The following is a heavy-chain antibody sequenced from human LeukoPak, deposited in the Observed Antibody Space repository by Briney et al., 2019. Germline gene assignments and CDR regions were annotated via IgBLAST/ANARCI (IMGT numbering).Heavy chain of an antibody. CDR3: AKDTWIVVAATSVLDY. D-gene: IGHD2-15*01. CDR2: IKEDGSEK. V-gene: IGHV3-7*01. CDR1: GFTFSTYW. Sequence: GGSLRLSCAGSGFTFSTYWMSWVRQAPGKGLEWVANIKEDGSEKYYVDSVKGRFTISRDNAKNSVYLQMSSLRAADTAVYYCAKDTWIVVAATSVLDYWGQGTLVTVSS. J-gene: IGHJ4*02.